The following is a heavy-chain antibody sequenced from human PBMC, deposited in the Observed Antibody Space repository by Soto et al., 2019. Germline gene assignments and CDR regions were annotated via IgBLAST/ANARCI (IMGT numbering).Heavy chain of an antibody. CDR3: ARGSSGYISSWYYFDY. Sequence: LRLSCAASGFTFTDYALSWVRQAPGKGLEWVATISGIGGSTYLADSVKGRLSISRDNSKNTVSLLMNSLRAENTAVYFCARGSSGYISSWYYFDYWGRGTLVTVSS. V-gene: IGHV3-23*01. D-gene: IGHD6-13*01. CDR2: ISGIGGST. CDR1: GFTFTDYA. J-gene: IGHJ4*02.